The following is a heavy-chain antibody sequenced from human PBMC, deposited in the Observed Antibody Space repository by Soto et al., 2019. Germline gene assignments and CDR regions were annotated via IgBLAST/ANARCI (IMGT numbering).Heavy chain of an antibody. CDR3: ARDKDLQPTVWGF. CDR2: VYYSGAT. J-gene: IGHJ4*02. V-gene: IGHV4-31*03. D-gene: IGHD3-16*01. Sequence: KPSETLSLTCTVSGDSMATGGHYYNWIRQVPGKGLEWIGYVYYSGATHYTPSLRARATISRDTSKNQFSLRLISVTAADTALYYCARDKDLQPTVWGFWGQGSQVTVSS. CDR1: GDSMATGGHY.